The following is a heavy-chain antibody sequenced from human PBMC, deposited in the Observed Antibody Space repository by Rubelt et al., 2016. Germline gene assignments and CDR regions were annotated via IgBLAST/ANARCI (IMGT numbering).Heavy chain of an antibody. CDR3: ARGRRGSSSWLGRDYYGMDV. J-gene: IGHJ6*02. CDR1: GGSFSGYY. Sequence: QVQLQQWGAGLLKPSETLSLTCAVYGGSFSGYYWSWIRQPPGKGLEWIGEINHSGSTNYNPSLKSRVTLSVAPSKNQCSRKLSSVTAADTAVYYCARGRRGSSSWLGRDYYGMDVWGQGTTVTVSS. V-gene: IGHV4-34*01. CDR2: INHSGST. D-gene: IGHD6-13*01.